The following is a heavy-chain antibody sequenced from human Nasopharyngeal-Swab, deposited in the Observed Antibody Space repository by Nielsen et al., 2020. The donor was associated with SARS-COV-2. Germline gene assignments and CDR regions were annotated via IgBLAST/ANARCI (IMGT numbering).Heavy chain of an antibody. D-gene: IGHD1-1*01. CDR1: GFTFSSYA. Sequence: GESLKISCAASGFTFSSYAMHWVRQAPGKGLEWVAVISYDGSNKYYADSVKGRFTISRDNAKNSLSLQMNSLRVEDAAVYYCARTGINEARCPWNWFDPWGQGILVTVSS. V-gene: IGHV3-30-3*01. J-gene: IGHJ5*02. CDR2: ISYDGSNK. CDR3: ARTGINEARCPWNWFDP.